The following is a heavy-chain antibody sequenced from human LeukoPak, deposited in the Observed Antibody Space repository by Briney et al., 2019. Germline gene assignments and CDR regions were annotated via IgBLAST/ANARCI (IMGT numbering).Heavy chain of an antibody. V-gene: IGHV4-4*09. CDR1: GGSISSYD. J-gene: IGHJ4*02. D-gene: IGHD3-22*01. CDR3: ARRTSSGSFDY. CDR2: IFTSGGT. Sequence: PSETLSLTCTVSGGSISSYDWGWIRQPPGKGLEWIGNIFTSGGTSYNPSLKSRVTISVDTSKNQFSLKLSSVTATDTAVYYCARRTSSGSFDYWGQGTLVTVSS.